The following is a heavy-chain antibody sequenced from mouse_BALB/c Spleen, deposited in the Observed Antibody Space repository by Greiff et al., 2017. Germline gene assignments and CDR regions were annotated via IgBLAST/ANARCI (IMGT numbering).Heavy chain of an antibody. CDR3: NGEVRRKGTSPFDY. V-gene: IGHV14-4*02. Sequence: VQLQQSGAELVRSGASVKLSCTASGFNIKDYYMHWVKQRPEQGLAWIGWIDPENGDTEYAPKFQGKATMTADTSSNTAYLQLSSLTSEDTAVYYCNGEVRRKGTSPFDYWGQGTTLTVSS. CDR2: IDPENGDT. CDR1: GFNIKDYY. J-gene: IGHJ2*01. D-gene: IGHD2-14*01.